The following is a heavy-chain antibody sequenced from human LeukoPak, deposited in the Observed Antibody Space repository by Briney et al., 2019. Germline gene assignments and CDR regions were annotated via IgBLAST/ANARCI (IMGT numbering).Heavy chain of an antibody. D-gene: IGHD6-13*01. CDR3: ARISQQLVPPYFDY. V-gene: IGHV1-2*06. CDR2: INPNSGGT. CDR1: GYTFTGYY. Sequence: GASVKISCKASGYTFTGYYMHWVRQAPGQGLEWMGRINPNSGGTNYAQKFQGRVTMTRDTSISTAYMELSRLRSDDTAVYYCARISQQLVPPYFDYWGQGTLVTVSS. J-gene: IGHJ4*02.